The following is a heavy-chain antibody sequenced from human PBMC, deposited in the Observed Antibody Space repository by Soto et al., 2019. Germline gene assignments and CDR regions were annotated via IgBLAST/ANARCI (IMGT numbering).Heavy chain of an antibody. D-gene: IGHD6-13*01. CDR1: GGSISSYY. CDR3: AREGVAAAGTGMVDY. CDR2: IYYSGST. Sequence: SETLSLTCTVSGGSISSYYWSWIRQPPGKGLEWIGYIYYSGSTNYNPSLKSRVTISVDTSKNQFSLKLSSVTAADTAVYYCAREGVAAAGTGMVDYWGQGTLVTVS. V-gene: IGHV4-59*12. J-gene: IGHJ4*02.